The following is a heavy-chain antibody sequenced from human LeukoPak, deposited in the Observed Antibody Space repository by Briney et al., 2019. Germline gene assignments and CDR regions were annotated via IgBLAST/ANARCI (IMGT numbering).Heavy chain of an antibody. V-gene: IGHV3-23*01. Sequence: GGSLRLSCAASGFTFSSYAMSWIRQAPGKGLEWVSTISDSGGNTYYADSVKGRFTISRDNSKNTLYLQMNSLRAEDTALYYCAKDGFRGDCIGGSCYPFGPWGQGTLVTVSS. D-gene: IGHD2-15*01. CDR2: ISDSGGNT. J-gene: IGHJ5*02. CDR3: AKDGFRGDCIGGSCYPFGP. CDR1: GFTFSSYA.